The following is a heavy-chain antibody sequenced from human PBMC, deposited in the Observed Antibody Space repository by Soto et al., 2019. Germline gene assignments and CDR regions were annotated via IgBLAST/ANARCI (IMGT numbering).Heavy chain of an antibody. J-gene: IGHJ1*01. CDR1: GGSISSYY. D-gene: IGHD6-19*01. Sequence: QVQLQESGPGLVKPSETLSLTCTVSGGSISSYYWSWVRQPAGKGLEWIGHIYTSGSTKYNPSLKSRVTMSVDTSKNQFSLKLSSVTAADTALYYCARSSVAGPEYLQHWGQGTLVTVSS. V-gene: IGHV4-4*07. CDR2: IYTSGST. CDR3: ARSSVAGPEYLQH.